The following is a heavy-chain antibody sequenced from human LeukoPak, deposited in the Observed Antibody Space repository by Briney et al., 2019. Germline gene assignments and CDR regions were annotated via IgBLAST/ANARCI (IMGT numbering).Heavy chain of an antibody. CDR3: AKDQRPMITFGGVIAD. CDR2: ISYDGSNK. CDR1: GFPFSRYG. D-gene: IGHD3-16*02. J-gene: IGHJ4*02. V-gene: IGHV3-30*18. Sequence: GRSLRLSCAASGFPFSRYGMHWVRQAPGKGLEWVALISYDGSNKYYADSVKGRFTISRDNSKNTLYLQMNSLSAEDTAVYYCAKDQRPMITFGGVIADWGQGTLVTVSS.